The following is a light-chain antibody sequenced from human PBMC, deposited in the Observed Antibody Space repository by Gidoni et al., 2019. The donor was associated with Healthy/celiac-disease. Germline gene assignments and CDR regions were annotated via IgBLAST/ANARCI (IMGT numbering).Light chain of an antibody. CDR2: GAS. J-gene: IGKJ4*01. V-gene: IGKV3-20*01. Sequence: DIVLTQSPGTLSVYPGERATLSCRDSQSVSSSYLAWYQQKPGQAPRLPIYGASSRATGIPDRFSCSGSGTDFTLTISRLDPEDYAVYYCQQYGRTFGGGTKVEIK. CDR3: QQYGRT. CDR1: QSVSSSY.